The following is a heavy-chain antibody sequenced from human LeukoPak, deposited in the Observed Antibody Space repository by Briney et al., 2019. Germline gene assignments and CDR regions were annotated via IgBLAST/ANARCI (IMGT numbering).Heavy chain of an antibody. Sequence: GGSLRLSCAASGFTVSSNYMSWVRQAPGKGLEWVSVIYSGGSTYYADSVKGRFTISRDNSKNTLYLQMNSLRAEDTAVYYCASPGARAVRGAYYYYGMDVWGQGTTVTVSS. CDR2: IYSGGST. V-gene: IGHV3-66*01. D-gene: IGHD3-10*01. J-gene: IGHJ6*02. CDR1: GFTVSSNY. CDR3: ASPGARAVRGAYYYYGMDV.